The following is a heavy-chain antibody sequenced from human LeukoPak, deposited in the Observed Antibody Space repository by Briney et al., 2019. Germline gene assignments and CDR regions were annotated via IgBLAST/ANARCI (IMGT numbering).Heavy chain of an antibody. CDR1: VGTFSSYA. Sequence: ASVKVSCKASVGTFSSYAIIWVRQAPGQGLEWMGGIIPTFGTANYAQKFQGRVTITADKSTSTAYMELSSLRSEDTAVYYRAKIRIAAAGTRNWFDPWGQGTLVTVSS. V-gene: IGHV1-69*06. J-gene: IGHJ5*02. D-gene: IGHD6-13*01. CDR3: AKIRIAAAGTRNWFDP. CDR2: IIPTFGTA.